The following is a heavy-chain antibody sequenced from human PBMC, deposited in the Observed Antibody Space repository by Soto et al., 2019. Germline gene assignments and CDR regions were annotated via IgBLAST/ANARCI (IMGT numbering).Heavy chain of an antibody. CDR1: GFTFRNYD. CDR2: ISAAGDP. J-gene: IGHJ6*02. V-gene: IGHV3-13*05. CDR3: PRTERNFYGMDV. Sequence: EVQLVESGGGLVQPGGSLRLSCEASGFTFRNYDMHWVRQGTGKGLEWVSGISAAGDPDYADSVEGRFTISRENAQNSFFLQTISISVGDTAAYYCPRTERNFYGMDVWGQAMKVIVSS.